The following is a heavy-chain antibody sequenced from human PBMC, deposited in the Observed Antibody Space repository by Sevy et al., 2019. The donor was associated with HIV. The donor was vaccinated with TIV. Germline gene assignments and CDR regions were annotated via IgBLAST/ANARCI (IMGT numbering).Heavy chain of an antibody. CDR2: ISGGGDTT. CDR1: GFAFSSFA. Sequence: GGSLRLSCAASGFAFSSFAMTWVRQPPGGGLEWVSTISGGGDTTYYAGSVKGRFTISRDNSKNTLYLLMNSLRAEDTAVYYCAKDATPFYWGQGTLVTVSS. J-gene: IGHJ4*02. D-gene: IGHD2-2*02. V-gene: IGHV3-23*01. CDR3: AKDATPFY.